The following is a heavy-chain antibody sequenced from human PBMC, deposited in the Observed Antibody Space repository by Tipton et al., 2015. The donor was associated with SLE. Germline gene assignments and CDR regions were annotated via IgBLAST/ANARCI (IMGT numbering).Heavy chain of an antibody. CDR3: ARGMLTWRGAIVGVDV. V-gene: IGHV4-59*08. CDR1: GGSISSNY. CDR2: ISYGGGT. Sequence: TLSLTCSVSGGSISSNYWIWIRQPPGKGLEWIGYISYGGGTNYNPSLKSRVTMSVDTAKKQFSLKLTSVTAADTAVYYCARGMLTWRGAIVGVDVWGQGP. D-gene: IGHD3-10*02. J-gene: IGHJ6*02.